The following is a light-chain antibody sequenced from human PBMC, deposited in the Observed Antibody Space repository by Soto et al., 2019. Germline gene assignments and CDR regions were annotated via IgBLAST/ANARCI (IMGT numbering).Light chain of an antibody. Sequence: QSALTQPASVSGSPGQSITISCIGTGSDVGGYNYVSWYQQHPGKAPKVMIYDVSKRPSGISNRFSGSKSGNTASLTISGLQIEDEADYYCSSYTSGSTRVVFGGGTKLTVL. CDR2: DVS. V-gene: IGLV2-14*03. CDR1: GSDVGGYNY. J-gene: IGLJ2*01. CDR3: SSYTSGSTRVV.